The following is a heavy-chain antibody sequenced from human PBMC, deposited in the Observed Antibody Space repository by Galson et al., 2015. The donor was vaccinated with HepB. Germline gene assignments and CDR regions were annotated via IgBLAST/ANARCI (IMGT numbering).Heavy chain of an antibody. CDR2: ISGYNGIS. CDR1: GHTFNSYG. J-gene: IGHJ5*02. D-gene: IGHD4-17*01. V-gene: IGHV1-18*01. Sequence: SVKVSCKASGHTFNSYGLSWVRQAPGQGLEWMGWISGYNGISNYAQKFQGRVTMTTDTSASTAYMELRSLRSDDTAVYYCAKEEGDYVGWGLPGGQGPRVPFSS. CDR3: AKEEGDYVGWGLP.